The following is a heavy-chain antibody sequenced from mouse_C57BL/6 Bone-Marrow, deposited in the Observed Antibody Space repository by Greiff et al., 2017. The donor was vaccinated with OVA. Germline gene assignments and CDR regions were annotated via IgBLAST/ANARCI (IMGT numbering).Heavy chain of an antibody. V-gene: IGHV1-26*01. CDR1: GYTFTDYY. D-gene: IGHD1-1*01. CDR3: ARKWLTTVVATRYFDV. Sequence: EVQLQQSGPELVKPGASVKISCKASGYTFTDYYMNWVKQSHGKSLEWIGDINPNNGGTSYNQKFKGKATLTVDQSSSTAYMELRSLTSEDSAVYYCARKWLTTVVATRYFDVWGTGTTVTVSS. CDR2: INPNNGGT. J-gene: IGHJ1*03.